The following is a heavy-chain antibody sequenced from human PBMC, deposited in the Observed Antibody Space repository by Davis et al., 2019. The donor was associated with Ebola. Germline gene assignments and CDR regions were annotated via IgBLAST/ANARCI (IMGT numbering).Heavy chain of an antibody. V-gene: IGHV3-48*03. CDR2: ISGSGSAI. CDR3: AKRVEYSSSFAYFDY. CDR1: GFTFSDYE. D-gene: IGHD6-6*01. J-gene: IGHJ4*02. Sequence: PGGSLRLSCAASGFTFSDYEMHWVRQAPEKGLEWISYISGSGSAIHYADSVKGRFTISRDNAKNSLYLQMNSLRAEDTAVYYCAKRVEYSSSFAYFDYWGQGALVTVSS.